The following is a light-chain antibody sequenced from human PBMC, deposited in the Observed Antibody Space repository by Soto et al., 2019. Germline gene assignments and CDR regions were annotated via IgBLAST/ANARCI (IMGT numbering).Light chain of an antibody. Sequence: DIQMTQSPSTLSASVGDRVTITCRASQTIYNWLAWYQQRPGKAPNLLIYKASSLESGVSSRFSGSGFGTEFTLTISRLQPYDFATYFCQHYNSYPYTFGQGTKLEIK. V-gene: IGKV1-5*03. CDR2: KAS. CDR1: QTIYNW. J-gene: IGKJ2*01. CDR3: QHYNSYPYT.